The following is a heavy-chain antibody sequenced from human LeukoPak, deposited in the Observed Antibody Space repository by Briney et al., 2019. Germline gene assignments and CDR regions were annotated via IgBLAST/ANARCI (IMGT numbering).Heavy chain of an antibody. D-gene: IGHD5-18*01. V-gene: IGHV4-39*07. J-gene: IGHJ5*02. Sequence: SETLSLTCTVSGGSIRSWNDYWGWIRQPPGKGLEYIGSIYYTGTTYYKSSLKSRVTISVDTSKNQFSPKLNSVTAADTAVYYCARDHGYANWFDPWGQGTLVTVSS. CDR3: ARDHGYANWFDP. CDR2: IYYTGTT. CDR1: GGSIRSWNDY.